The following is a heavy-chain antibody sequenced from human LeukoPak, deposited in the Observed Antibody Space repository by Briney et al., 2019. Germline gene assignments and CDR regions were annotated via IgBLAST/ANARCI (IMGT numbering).Heavy chain of an antibody. J-gene: IGHJ4*02. Sequence: PGGSLRLSCAVSGFTFYDYAMHWVRLVPGKGLEWVSDICWNSDTIGYGDSVKGRFTISRDNAKNSLYLQMNSLRPEDTASYYCATNGGGDSGYGNFDYWGQGTWSPSPQ. CDR3: ATNGGGDSGYGNFDY. V-gene: IGHV3-9*01. D-gene: IGHD5-12*01. CDR1: GFTFYDYA. CDR2: ICWNSDTI.